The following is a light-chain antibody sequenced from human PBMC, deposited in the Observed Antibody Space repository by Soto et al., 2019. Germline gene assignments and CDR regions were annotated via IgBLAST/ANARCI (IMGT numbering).Light chain of an antibody. CDR3: QHHGSSPPIT. V-gene: IGKV3-20*01. J-gene: IGKJ5*01. CDR1: QSVSSTY. Sequence: EIVLTQSPGTLSLSPGERATLSCRASQSVSSTYLAWYQQKPGQAPRPLIYGASRRATGIPDRFSGSGSGTDFTLTVSRLEPYDFAVYYCQHHGSSPPITFGQGTRLEIK. CDR2: GAS.